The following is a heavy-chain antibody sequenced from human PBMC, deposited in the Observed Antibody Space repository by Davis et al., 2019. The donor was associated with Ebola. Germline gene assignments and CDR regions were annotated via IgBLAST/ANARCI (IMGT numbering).Heavy chain of an antibody. D-gene: IGHD6-6*01. Sequence: GESLKISCAASGFTFSSYAMSWVRQAPGKGLEWVSSISSSSSYIYYADSVKGRFTISRDNAKNSLYLQMNSLRAEDTAVYYCAKTPRSRYSSSSDWYFDLWGRGTLVTVSS. J-gene: IGHJ2*01. V-gene: IGHV3-21*01. CDR2: ISSSSSYI. CDR3: AKTPRSRYSSSSDWYFDL. CDR1: GFTFSSYA.